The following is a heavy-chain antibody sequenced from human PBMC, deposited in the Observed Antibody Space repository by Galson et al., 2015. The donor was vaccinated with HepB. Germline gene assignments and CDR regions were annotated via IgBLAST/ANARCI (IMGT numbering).Heavy chain of an antibody. CDR1: GFTNYW. CDR2: IRYDGTNE. CDR3: AKESTVTTKNWFDP. Sequence: SLRLSCAASGFTNYWMHWVRQAPGKGLEWVSFIRYDGTNEYYADSVKGRFTISRDNSKNTLYLQMNSLRAEDTAVYYCAKESTVTTKNWFDPWGQGTLVTVSS. D-gene: IGHD4-17*01. J-gene: IGHJ5*02. V-gene: IGHV3-30*02.